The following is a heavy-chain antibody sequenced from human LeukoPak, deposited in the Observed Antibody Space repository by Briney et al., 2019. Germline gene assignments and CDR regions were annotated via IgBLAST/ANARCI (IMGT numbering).Heavy chain of an antibody. CDR2: ISSSSSYI. J-gene: IGHJ4*02. CDR1: GGSFSGYY. CDR3: ARDKDRASAGRCYLPDD. V-gene: IGHV3-21*01. Sequence: ETLSLTCAVYGGSFSGYYWSWVRQAPGKGLEWVSSISSSSSYINYADSVKGRFTISRDNAKNSVYLQMNSLRAEDTAVYYCARDKDRASAGRCYLPDDWGQGTLVTVSS. D-gene: IGHD2-15*01.